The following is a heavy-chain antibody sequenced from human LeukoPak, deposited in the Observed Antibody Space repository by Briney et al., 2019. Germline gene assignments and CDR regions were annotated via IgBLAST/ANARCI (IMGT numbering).Heavy chain of an antibody. J-gene: IGHJ4*02. CDR3: ARVPYDSSGYYFDY. Sequence: SETLSLTCTVSGGSFSSGSYHWSWIRQPPGKGLEWIGYIYYSGSTNYNPSLKSRVTISVDTSKNQFSLKLSSVTAADTAVYYCARVPYDSSGYYFDYWGQGTLVTVSS. CDR2: IYYSGST. CDR1: GGSFSSGSYH. D-gene: IGHD3-22*01. V-gene: IGHV4-61*01.